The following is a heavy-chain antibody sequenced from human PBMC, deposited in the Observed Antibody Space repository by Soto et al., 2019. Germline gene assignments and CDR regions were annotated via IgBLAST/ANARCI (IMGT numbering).Heavy chain of an antibody. J-gene: IGHJ3*02. Sequence: EVQLVESGGGLVQPGGSLRLSCAASGFTFSSYWMSWVRQAPGKGLEWVANIKQDGSEKYYVDSVKGRFTISRDNAKNSLYLQMNSLRAEDTAVYYCASPYSGSYFAFDIWGQGTMVTVSS. CDR2: IKQDGSEK. CDR3: ASPYSGSYFAFDI. V-gene: IGHV3-7*03. CDR1: GFTFSSYW. D-gene: IGHD1-26*01.